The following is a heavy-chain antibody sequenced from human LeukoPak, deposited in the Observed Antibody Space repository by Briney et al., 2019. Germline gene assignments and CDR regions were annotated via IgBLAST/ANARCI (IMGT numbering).Heavy chain of an antibody. D-gene: IGHD1-26*01. CDR3: VNIRGAVKDAFDI. J-gene: IGHJ3*02. V-gene: IGHV3-64D*06. Sequence: PGESLRLPCSASGFTFSSYAMHWVRQAPGKGLEYVSAISSNGGSTYYADSVKGRFTISRDNSKNTLYLQMSSLRAEDTAVYYCVNIRGAVKDAFDIWGQGTMVTVSS. CDR2: ISSNGGST. CDR1: GFTFSSYA.